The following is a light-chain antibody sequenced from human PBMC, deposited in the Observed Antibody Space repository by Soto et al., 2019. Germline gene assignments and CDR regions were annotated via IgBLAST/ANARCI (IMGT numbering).Light chain of an antibody. V-gene: IGLV1-40*01. CDR2: GNS. CDR3: EFYDSSPIAYV. J-gene: IGLJ1*01. CDR1: SSNIGAGYD. Sequence: QSVLTQPPSVSGAPGQTVTISCTGSSSNIGAGYDVHWYQQLPGTAPKLLIYGNSNRPSGVPDRFSGSKSGTSASLAITGLQAEDEADYYCEFYDSSPIAYVFGTGTKVTVL.